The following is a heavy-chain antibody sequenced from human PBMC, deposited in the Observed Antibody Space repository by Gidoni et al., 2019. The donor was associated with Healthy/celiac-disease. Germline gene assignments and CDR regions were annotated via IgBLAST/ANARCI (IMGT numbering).Heavy chain of an antibody. J-gene: IGHJ6*02. CDR1: GFTFSSYG. CDR2: IWYDGSNK. Sequence: QVQLVESGGGVVQPGSSLRLSCAAPGFTFSSYGLTWVRQAPGKGLEWVAVIWYDGSNKYYADSVKGRFTISRDNSKNTLYLQMNSLRAEDTAVYYCARGGYYYDSSVFSSWGYGMDVWGQGTTVTVSS. CDR3: ARGGYYYDSSVFSSWGYGMDV. D-gene: IGHD3-22*01. V-gene: IGHV3-33*01.